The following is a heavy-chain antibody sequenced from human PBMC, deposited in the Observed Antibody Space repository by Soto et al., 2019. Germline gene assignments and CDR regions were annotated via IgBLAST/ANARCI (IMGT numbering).Heavy chain of an antibody. CDR3: ARAPNTAMVGKVFYYYGMDV. J-gene: IGHJ6*02. CDR1: GDSVSSSSYY. D-gene: IGHD5-18*01. Sequence: TLSLTCTVSGDSVSSSSYYWSWIRQPPGKGLEWIGYIYYSGSTNYNPSLKSRVTISVDTSKNQFSLKLSSVTAADTAVYYCARAPNTAMVGKVFYYYGMDVWGQGT. V-gene: IGHV4-61*01. CDR2: IYYSGST.